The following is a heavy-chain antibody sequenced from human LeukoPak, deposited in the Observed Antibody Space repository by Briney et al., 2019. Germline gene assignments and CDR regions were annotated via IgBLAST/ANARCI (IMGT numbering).Heavy chain of an antibody. Sequence: GGSLRLSCAASGFTFSSYAMSWARQAPGKGLEWVSGISGSGGSTYYADSVKGRFTISRDNSKNRLYLQMNSLRAEDTAVYYCAKRPRGNYLDPFDYWGQGTLVTVSS. D-gene: IGHD2/OR15-2a*01. CDR2: ISGSGGST. V-gene: IGHV3-23*01. CDR1: GFTFSSYA. J-gene: IGHJ4*02. CDR3: AKRPRGNYLDPFDY.